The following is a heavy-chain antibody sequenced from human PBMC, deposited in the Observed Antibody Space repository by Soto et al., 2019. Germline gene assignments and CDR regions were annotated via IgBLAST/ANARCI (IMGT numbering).Heavy chain of an antibody. Sequence: SVRLPCAASGFPFYDYARHWVRQAPGRGREGVSGISWNSGTKGYADSVKGRFTISSDNAKNSMYLQMSGLRAEDTAFYYCVKDVIGYASAGNSFPDSYFDYWGQGALVTDSS. J-gene: IGHJ4*02. CDR1: GFPFYDYA. D-gene: IGHD2-15*01. CDR3: VKDVIGYASAGNSFPDSYFDY. CDR2: ISWNSGTK. V-gene: IGHV3-9*01.